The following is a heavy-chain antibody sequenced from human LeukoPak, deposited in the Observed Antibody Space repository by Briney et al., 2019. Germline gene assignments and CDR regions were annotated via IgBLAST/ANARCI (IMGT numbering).Heavy chain of an antibody. J-gene: IGHJ4*02. CDR2: FSGSGGST. CDR1: GFSFSSYA. Sequence: GGSLRLSCAASGFSFSSYAMSWVRQAPGKGLEWVSSFSGSGGSTYYADSVKGRFTISRDNSKDTLYLQMISLRAEDTAVYYCAKSGYNRFDYWGQGTLVTVSS. CDR3: AKSGYNRFDY. D-gene: IGHD5-24*01. V-gene: IGHV3-23*01.